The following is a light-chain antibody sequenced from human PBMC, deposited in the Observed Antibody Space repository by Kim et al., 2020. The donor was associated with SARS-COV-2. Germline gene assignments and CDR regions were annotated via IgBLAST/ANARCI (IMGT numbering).Light chain of an antibody. CDR1: QSISSY. V-gene: IGKV1-39*01. Sequence: DIQMTQSPSSLSASVGDRVTITCRASQSISSYLNWYQQKPGKAPKLLIYAASSLQSGVPSRFSGSGSGTDFTLTISSLQPEDCATYYCQQSYSTPATFGQGTKVDIK. J-gene: IGKJ1*01. CDR3: QQSYSTPAT. CDR2: AAS.